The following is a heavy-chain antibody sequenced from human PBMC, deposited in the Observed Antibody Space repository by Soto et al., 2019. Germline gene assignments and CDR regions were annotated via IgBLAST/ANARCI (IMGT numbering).Heavy chain of an antibody. J-gene: IGHJ3*02. CDR1: GFTFSSYG. CDR3: ARDDRRAAFDI. Sequence: PGGSLRLSCAASGFTFSSYGMHWVRQAPGKGLEWVAVIWYDGSNKYYADSVKGRFTISRDNSKNTLYLQMNSLRAEDTAVYYCARDDRRAAFDIWGQGTMVTVSS. V-gene: IGHV3-33*01. CDR2: IWYDGSNK.